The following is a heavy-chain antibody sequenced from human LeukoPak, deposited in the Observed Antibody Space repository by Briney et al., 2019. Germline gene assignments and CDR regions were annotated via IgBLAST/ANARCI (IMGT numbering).Heavy chain of an antibody. CDR1: GFTFSDYS. CDR3: AREDDDWGPNTFDL. J-gene: IGHJ3*01. Sequence: PGGSLRLSRAASGFTFSDYSMNWVRQAPGKGPEWLSYIVSTSHVTIYADSVMGRFTISRDNAKNSVSLQMDSLRSDDTAVYYCAREDDDWGPNTFDLWGPGTMVTVS. CDR2: IVSTSHVT. D-gene: IGHD7-27*01. V-gene: IGHV3-48*01.